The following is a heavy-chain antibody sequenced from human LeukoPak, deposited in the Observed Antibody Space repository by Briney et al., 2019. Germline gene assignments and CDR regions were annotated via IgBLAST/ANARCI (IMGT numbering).Heavy chain of an antibody. CDR1: GFTFSDYY. CDR3: ARPIAAAATGAFDI. J-gene: IGHJ3*02. Sequence: PGGSLRLSCAASGFTFSDYYMSCIRQAPGKGLEWVSYISSSGSTIYYADSVKGRFTISRDNAKNSLYLQMNSLRAEDTAVYYCARPIAAAATGAFDIWGQGTMVTVSS. D-gene: IGHD6-13*01. CDR2: ISSSGSTI. V-gene: IGHV3-11*04.